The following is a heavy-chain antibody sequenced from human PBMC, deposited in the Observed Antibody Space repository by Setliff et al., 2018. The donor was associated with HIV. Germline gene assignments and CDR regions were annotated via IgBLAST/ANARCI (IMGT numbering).Heavy chain of an antibody. Sequence: ASVKVSCKASGGTFSSYAISWVRQAPGQGLEWMGWISAYNGNTNYAQKLQGRVTMTTDTSTSTAYRELRSLRSDDTAVYYCARDSGMAVVGTWRRLDPWGQGTLVTVSS. CDR1: GGTFSSYA. CDR3: ARDSGMAVVGTWRRLDP. V-gene: IGHV1-18*01. J-gene: IGHJ5*02. D-gene: IGHD6-19*01. CDR2: ISAYNGNT.